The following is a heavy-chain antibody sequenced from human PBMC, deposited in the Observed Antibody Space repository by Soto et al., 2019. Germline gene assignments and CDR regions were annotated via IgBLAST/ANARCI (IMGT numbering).Heavy chain of an antibody. Sequence: GGSLRLSCSASGFTFSSHVMNWVRQAPGKGLEYVSGITSNGGSTFYADSVKGRFIISRDNSQNTVYLQMSSLTTADTAVYYCLVASAAYWGQGTQVTVSS. J-gene: IGHJ4*02. CDR2: ITSNGGST. V-gene: IGHV3-64D*06. CDR1: GFTFSSHV. D-gene: IGHD6-13*01. CDR3: LVASAAY.